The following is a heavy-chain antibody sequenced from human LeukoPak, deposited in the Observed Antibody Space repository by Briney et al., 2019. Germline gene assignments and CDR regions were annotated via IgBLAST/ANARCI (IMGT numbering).Heavy chain of an antibody. J-gene: IGHJ5*02. V-gene: IGHV4-39*01. CDR3: ARNRYYYGSGSYGVPNWFDP. CDR1: GGSISSSSYY. Sequence: SETLSLTCTVSGGSISSSSYYWGWIRQPPGKGLEWIGSIYYSGSTYYNPSLKSRVTISVDTSKNQFSLKLSSVTAADTAMYYCARNRYYYGSGSYGVPNWFDPWGQGTLVIVSS. D-gene: IGHD3-10*01. CDR2: IYYSGST.